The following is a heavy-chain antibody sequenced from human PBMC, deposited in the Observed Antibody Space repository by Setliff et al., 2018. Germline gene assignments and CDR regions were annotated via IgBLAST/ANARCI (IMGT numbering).Heavy chain of an antibody. CDR3: ARVSRTIVAARGFDY. J-gene: IGHJ4*02. CDR2: IIPIFGTA. Sequence: SVKVSCKASGGTFSSYAISWVRQAPGQGLEWVGGIIPIFGTANYAQKFQGRVTITADESTSTAYMELSSLRSEDTAVYYCARVSRTIVAARGFDYWGQGTLVTGSS. V-gene: IGHV1-69*13. CDR1: GGTFSSYA. D-gene: IGHD1-26*01.